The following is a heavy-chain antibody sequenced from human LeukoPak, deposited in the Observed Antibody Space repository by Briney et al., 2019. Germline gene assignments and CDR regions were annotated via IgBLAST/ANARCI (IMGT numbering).Heavy chain of an antibody. V-gene: IGHV4-39*01. J-gene: IGHJ4*02. CDR2: ISYTGST. D-gene: IGHD1-26*01. CDR3: ARQDGSYYAPLRY. Sequence: SETLSLTCTVSGGSIRSSYYYWGWIRQPPGKGLEWIGSISYTGSTYYNPSLKSRVTISVDTSKNQFSLKLTSVTAADTAVYYCARQDGSYYAPLRYWGQGSLVTVSS. CDR1: GGSIRSSYYY.